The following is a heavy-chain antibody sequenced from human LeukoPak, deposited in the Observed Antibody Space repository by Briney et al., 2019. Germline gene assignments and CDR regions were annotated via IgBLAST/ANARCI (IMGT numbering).Heavy chain of an antibody. CDR2: IVTSGGST. CDR1: GFTFSSYA. Sequence: GGSLRLSCAASGFTFSSYAMSWVRQAPGKGLEWVSGIVTSGGSTYYADSVKGRFTISRDNSKISLYLHMNSLRADDTALYYYAKRSSGRSGFDYWGQGTLVTVS. D-gene: IGHD3-10*01. J-gene: IGHJ4*02. CDR3: AKRSSGRSGFDY. V-gene: IGHV3-23*01.